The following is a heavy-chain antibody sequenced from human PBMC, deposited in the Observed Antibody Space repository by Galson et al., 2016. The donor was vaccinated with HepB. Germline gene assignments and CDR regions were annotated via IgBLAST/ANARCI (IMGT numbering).Heavy chain of an antibody. J-gene: IGHJ4*02. D-gene: IGHD1-26*01. CDR2: VNWNSGTI. Sequence: SLRLSCAASGFTFGDYAMHWVRQAPGKGLEWVSGVNWNSGTIAYADSVKGRFTISRDNAKNSLYLQMNSLTTEDTALYYCAKEDPSGSYSFDYWGQGTLVTVSS. CDR1: GFTFGDYA. V-gene: IGHV3-9*01. CDR3: AKEDPSGSYSFDY.